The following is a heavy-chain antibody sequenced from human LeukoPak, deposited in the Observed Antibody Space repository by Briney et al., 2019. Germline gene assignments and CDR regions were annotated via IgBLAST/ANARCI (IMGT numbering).Heavy chain of an antibody. CDR1: GGSISSYY. CDR2: IYYSGST. Sequence: PSETLSLTCTVSGGSISSYYWSWIRQPPGKGLEWIGYIYYSGSTNYNPSLKSRVTISVGTSKNQFSLKLSSVTAADTAVYYCARTDYDFWSGYSTAFDYWGQGTLVTVSS. V-gene: IGHV4-59*01. D-gene: IGHD3-3*01. CDR3: ARTDYDFWSGYSTAFDY. J-gene: IGHJ4*02.